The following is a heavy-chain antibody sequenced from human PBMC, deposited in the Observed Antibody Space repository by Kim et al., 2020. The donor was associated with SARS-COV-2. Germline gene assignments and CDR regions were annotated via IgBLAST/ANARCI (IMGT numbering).Heavy chain of an antibody. J-gene: IGHJ2*01. CDR3: ARPLYDGSSKAVGWYFDL. Sequence: SETLSLTCTVSGGSISSYYWSWIRQPPGKGLEWIGYIYYSGSTNYNPSLKSRVTISVDTSKNQFSLKLSSVTAADTAVYYCARPLYDGSSKAVGWYFDLWGRGTLVTVSS. CDR1: GGSISSYY. CDR2: IYYSGST. V-gene: IGHV4-59*13. D-gene: IGHD2-2*01.